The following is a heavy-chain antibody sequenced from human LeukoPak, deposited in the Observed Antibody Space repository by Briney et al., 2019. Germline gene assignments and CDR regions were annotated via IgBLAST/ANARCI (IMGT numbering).Heavy chain of an antibody. CDR1: GFTFSSYA. V-gene: IGHV3-30*04. CDR3: ARDPRGPTGYDSSGRDSFDY. Sequence: GGSLRLSCAASGFTFSSYAMHWVRQAQGKGLEWEGVILYDGSMKYYADSVKGRFTISRDNSKNTLYLQMNGLRAEDTAVYYCARDPRGPTGYDSSGRDSFDYWSQGTLVTVSS. D-gene: IGHD3-22*01. CDR2: ILYDGSMK. J-gene: IGHJ4*02.